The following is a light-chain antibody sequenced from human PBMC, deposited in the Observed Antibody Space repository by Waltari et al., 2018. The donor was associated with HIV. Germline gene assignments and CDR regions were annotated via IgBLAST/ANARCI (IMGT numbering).Light chain of an antibody. Sequence: DIVMTQSPDSLAVSLGERATINCKSSQSVLYSSNNKNHLAWYQHKPGQPPKLLIYWASIRESGVPDRFSGSGSGTDFTLTISSLQAEDVAVYYCQQYDDWPRTFGQGTRVEIK. CDR1: QSVLYSSNNKNH. V-gene: IGKV4-1*01. CDR3: QQYDDWPRT. CDR2: WAS. J-gene: IGKJ1*01.